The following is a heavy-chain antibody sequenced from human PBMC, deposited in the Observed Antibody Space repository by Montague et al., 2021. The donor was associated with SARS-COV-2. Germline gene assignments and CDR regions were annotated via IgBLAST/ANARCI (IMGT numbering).Heavy chain of an antibody. CDR1: GGSISSSSYY. CDR2: IYYSGST. Sequence: SETLSLTCTVSGGSISSSSYYWGWIRQPPGKGLEWIGSIYYSGSTYYNPSLKSRVTISVDTSKNQFSLKLSSVTAADTAVYYCARLPDLLLWFGEALDYWGQGTLV. CDR3: ARLPDLLLWFGEALDY. V-gene: IGHV4-39*01. J-gene: IGHJ4*02. D-gene: IGHD3-10*01.